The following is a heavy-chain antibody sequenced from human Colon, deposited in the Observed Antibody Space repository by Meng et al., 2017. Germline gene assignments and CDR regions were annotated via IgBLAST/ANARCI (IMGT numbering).Heavy chain of an antibody. J-gene: IGHJ4*02. CDR2: IIPSSGVT. Sequence: SVKVSCEASGYTFTNHYIHWMRQAPGQGLEWMGRIIPSSGVTIHAHGFQDTVTMTRDTSISTVFMELSSLRSDDTAVYYCAGDGPKWNTDFWGQGTLVTVSS. CDR3: AGDGPKWNTDF. D-gene: IGHD1/OR15-1a*01. V-gene: IGHV1-2*06. CDR1: GYTFTNHY.